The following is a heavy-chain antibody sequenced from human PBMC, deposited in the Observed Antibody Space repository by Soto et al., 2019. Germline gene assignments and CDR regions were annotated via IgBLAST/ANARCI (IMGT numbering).Heavy chain of an antibody. D-gene: IGHD1-26*01. Sequence: QVQLVKSGAEVKKPGASVRVSCKASGYTFTDYDINWMRQATGQGLEWMGWMNPSSGYTGYAQKFQGRVTMTCDTSIRTAYMELSSLTSADTAVYYCARFVRHQLPTIDYWGQGALVTDSS. CDR3: ARFVRHQLPTIDY. J-gene: IGHJ4*02. CDR1: GYTFTDYD. V-gene: IGHV1-8*01. CDR2: MNPSSGYT.